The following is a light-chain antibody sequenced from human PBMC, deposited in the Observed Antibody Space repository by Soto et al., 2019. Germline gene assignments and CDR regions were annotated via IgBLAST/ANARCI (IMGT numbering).Light chain of an antibody. J-gene: IGLJ3*02. CDR2: SNN. CDR3: AAWDASLNGWV. CDR1: SSNIGSNT. V-gene: IGLV1-44*01. Sequence: QSVLTQPPSASGTPGQRVTISCSGSSSNIGSNTVNWYQQLPGTAPKLLIYSNNQRPPGVPDRFSGSKSGTSASLAISGLQSEDEADYYCAAWDASLNGWVFGGGTQLTVL.